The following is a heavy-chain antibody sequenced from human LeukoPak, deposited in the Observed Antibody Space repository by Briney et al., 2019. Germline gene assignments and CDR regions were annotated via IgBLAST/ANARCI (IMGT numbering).Heavy chain of an antibody. Sequence: GGSLRLSCAASGFTFSNYAMSWVRQAPGKGLVWVSRINSDGSSTSYADSVKGRFTISRDNAKNTLYLQMNSLRAEDTAVYYCARDGTYYYDSSGYPDYWGQGTLVTVSS. CDR3: ARDGTYYYDSSGYPDY. CDR1: GFTFSNYA. CDR2: INSDGSST. J-gene: IGHJ4*02. V-gene: IGHV3-74*01. D-gene: IGHD3-22*01.